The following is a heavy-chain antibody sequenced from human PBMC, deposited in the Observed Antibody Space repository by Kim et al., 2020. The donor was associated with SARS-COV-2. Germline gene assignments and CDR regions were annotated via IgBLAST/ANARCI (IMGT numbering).Heavy chain of an antibody. CDR2: MDQVGSVI. CDR1: GITFSDHW. V-gene: IGHV3-7*01. D-gene: IGHD3-10*01. CDR3: VSAIGGIECY. Sequence: GGSLRLSCVDSGITFSDHWMSWVRQAPGKGLEWVANMDQVGSVINYVDSVKGRFTISRDNARNTVYLQMNSLRAEDTAVYYCVSAIGGIECYWGLGTLVTVSS. J-gene: IGHJ4*02.